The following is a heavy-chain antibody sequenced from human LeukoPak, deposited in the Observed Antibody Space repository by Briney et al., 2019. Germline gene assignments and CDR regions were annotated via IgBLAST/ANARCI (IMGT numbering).Heavy chain of an antibody. V-gene: IGHV1-69*05. D-gene: IGHD6-6*01. Sequence: SVKVSCKASGGTFSSYAISWVRQAPGQGLEWMGGIIPIFGTANYAQKFQGRVTITTDESTSTAYMELSSLRSEDTAVYYCAGPGSSSTASSRNYYYYYMDVWGKGTTVTVSS. CDR3: AGPGSSSTASSRNYYYYYMDV. CDR1: GGTFSSYA. CDR2: IIPIFGTA. J-gene: IGHJ6*03.